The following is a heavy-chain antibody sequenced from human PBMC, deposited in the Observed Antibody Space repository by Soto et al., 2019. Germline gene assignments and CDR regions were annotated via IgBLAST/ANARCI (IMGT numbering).Heavy chain of an antibody. CDR2: IKQDGSDK. V-gene: IGHV3-7*01. D-gene: IGHD3-10*01. CDR1: GFSFLNYW. J-gene: IGHJ4*02. Sequence: EVQLVESGGGLVQPGGSLRLSCSASGFSFLNYWMSWVRQAPGKGLELVANIKQDGSDKNYVDSVKGRFTISRDNAQNSLYLQMNSLRAEDTAVYDWARDPIMLRESDYAHWGQRTLVTVSS. CDR3: ARDPIMLRESDYAH.